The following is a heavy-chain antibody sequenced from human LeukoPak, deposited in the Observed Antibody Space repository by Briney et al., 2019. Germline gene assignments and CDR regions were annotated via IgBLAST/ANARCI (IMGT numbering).Heavy chain of an antibody. D-gene: IGHD3-10*01. CDR2: IDHSGST. CDR1: GGSFSGYY. CDR3: ARANYYGSGSYYDY. J-gene: IGHJ4*02. V-gene: IGHV4-34*01. Sequence: SETLSLTCAVYGGSFSGYYWSWIRQPPGKGLEWIGEIDHSGSTNYNPSLKSRVTISVDTSKNQFSLKLSSVTAADTAVYYCARANYYGSGSYYDYWGQGTLVTVSS.